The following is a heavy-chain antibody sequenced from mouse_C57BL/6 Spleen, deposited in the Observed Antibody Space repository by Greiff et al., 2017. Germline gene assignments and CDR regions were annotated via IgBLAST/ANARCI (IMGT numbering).Heavy chain of an antibody. CDR2: IYPRSGNT. CDR3: ALYYDYDNHAMDY. V-gene: IGHV1-81*01. J-gene: IGHJ4*01. CDR1: GYTFTSYG. D-gene: IGHD2-4*01. Sequence: QVHVKQSGAELARPGASVKLSCKASGYTFTSYGISWVKQRTGQGLEWIGEIYPRSGNTYYNEKFKGKATLTADKSSSTAYMELRSLTSEDSAVYFCALYYDYDNHAMDYWGQGTSVTVSS.